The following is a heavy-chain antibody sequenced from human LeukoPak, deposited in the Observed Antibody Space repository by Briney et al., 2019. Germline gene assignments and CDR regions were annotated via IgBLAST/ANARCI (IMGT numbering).Heavy chain of an antibody. V-gene: IGHV3-21*01. J-gene: IGHJ4*02. D-gene: IGHD3-9*01. CDR3: ARRFRTLRYFDWLPTRGIEEYYFDY. CDR2: ISSSSSYI. CDR1: GFTFSSYS. Sequence: GGSLRLSCAASGFTFSSYSMNWVRQAPGKGLEWVSSISSSSSYIYYADSVKGRFTISRDNAKNSLYLQMNSLRAEDTAVYYCARRFRTLRYFDWLPTRGIEEYYFDYWGQGTLVTVSS.